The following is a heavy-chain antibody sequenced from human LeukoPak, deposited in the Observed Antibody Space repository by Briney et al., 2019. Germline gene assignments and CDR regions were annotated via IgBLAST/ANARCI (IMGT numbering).Heavy chain of an antibody. J-gene: IGHJ3*02. CDR1: GGSISSYY. D-gene: IGHD2-2*01. CDR2: IYYSGST. Sequence: SSETLSLTCIVSGGSISSYYWSWIRQPPGKGLEWIGYIYYSGSTNYNPSLKSRVTISVDTSKNQFSLKLSSVTAADTAVYYCARGIGYCSSTSCYGGDAFDIWGQGTMVTVSS. V-gene: IGHV4-59*08. CDR3: ARGIGYCSSTSCYGGDAFDI.